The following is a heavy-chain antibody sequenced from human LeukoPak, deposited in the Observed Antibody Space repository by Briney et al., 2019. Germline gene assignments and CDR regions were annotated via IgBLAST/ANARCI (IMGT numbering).Heavy chain of an antibody. Sequence: SQTLSLTCAISGDSVSSNSAAWNWFRQSPSRGLEWLGRTFYTSKWINDYAVSVKSRITISPDTSKNQFSLQLNSVTPEDTAVYYCARGWGMDVWGQGTTVTVSS. J-gene: IGHJ6*02. CDR1: GDSVSSNSAA. CDR2: TFYTSKWIN. CDR3: ARGWGMDV. V-gene: IGHV6-1*01.